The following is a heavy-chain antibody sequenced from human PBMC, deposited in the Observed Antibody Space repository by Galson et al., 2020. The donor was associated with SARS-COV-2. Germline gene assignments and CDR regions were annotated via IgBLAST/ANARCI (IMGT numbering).Heavy chain of an antibody. CDR3: VRHGQGEERDPWYIDGLDV. V-gene: IGHV4-59*08. Sequence: AETLSLSCSVSGDSITTYYLSWVRLPPGKGLEWMGYMYHSGSRNYYPSLKGRPTISVDTSKNQFSLRLNSVTAADTAVYYCVRHGQGEERDPWYIDGLDVWGQGTTVTVAS. J-gene: IGHJ6*01. CDR2: MYHSGSR. CDR1: GDSITTYY. D-gene: IGHD6-13*01.